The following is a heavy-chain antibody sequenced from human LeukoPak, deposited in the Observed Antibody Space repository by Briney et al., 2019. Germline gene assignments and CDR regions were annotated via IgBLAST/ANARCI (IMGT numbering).Heavy chain of an antibody. CDR1: GGSISSYY. CDR2: IYYSGST. Sequence: SETLSLTCTVSGGSISSYYWSWIRQPPGKGLEWIGYIYYSGSTNYNPSHKSRVTISVDTSKNQFSLKLSSVTAADTAVYYCARHNGYSYVRSDYWGQGTLVTVSS. D-gene: IGHD5-18*01. CDR3: ARHNGYSYVRSDY. J-gene: IGHJ4*02. V-gene: IGHV4-59*08.